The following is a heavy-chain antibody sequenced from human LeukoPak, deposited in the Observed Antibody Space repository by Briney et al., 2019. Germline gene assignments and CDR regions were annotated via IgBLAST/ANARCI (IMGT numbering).Heavy chain of an antibody. CDR3: VRDRDWSFDY. V-gene: IGHV3-30*03. CDR2: ISNDGNRK. CDR1: GFTFRGHG. Sequence: GGSLRLSCVASGFTFRGHGMHWVRQAPGKGLEWQAFISNDGNRKYYADSVKGRFIISRDNSENTVSLQMSSLRTEDTAVYHCVRDRDWSFDYWGQGILVTVSS. D-gene: IGHD2-21*02. J-gene: IGHJ4*02.